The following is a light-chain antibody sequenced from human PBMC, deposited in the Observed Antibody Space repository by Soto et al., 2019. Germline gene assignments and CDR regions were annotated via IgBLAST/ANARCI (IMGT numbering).Light chain of an antibody. J-gene: IGLJ2*01. V-gene: IGLV2-23*02. Sequence: QSALTQPASVSGSPGQSITISCTGTSSDVKNSNFVSWYQHHPGKAPKLMIYEVTKRPSGISHRFSGSKSGTTASLTISGRQHADDADDYYCTYKTYSNIMLFGGGTKLTVL. CDR1: SSDVKNSNF. CDR2: EVT. CDR3: CTYKTYSNIML.